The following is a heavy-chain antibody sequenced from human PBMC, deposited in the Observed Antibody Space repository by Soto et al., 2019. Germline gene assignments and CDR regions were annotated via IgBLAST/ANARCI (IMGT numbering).Heavy chain of an antibody. CDR1: GGSISSGGYS. J-gene: IGHJ4*02. CDR2: IYHSGST. Sequence: QLQLQESGSGLVKPSQTLSLTCAVSGGSISSGGYSWSWIRQPPGKGLEWIGYIYHSGSTYYNPSLKSRVTISVDRSKNQFSLKLSSVTAADTAVYYCASTNYGDFVPTFDYWGQGTLVTVSS. CDR3: ASTNYGDFVPTFDY. V-gene: IGHV4-30-2*01. D-gene: IGHD4-17*01.